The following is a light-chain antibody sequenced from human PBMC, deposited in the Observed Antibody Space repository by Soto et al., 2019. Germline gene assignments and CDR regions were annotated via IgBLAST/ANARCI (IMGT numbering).Light chain of an antibody. CDR1: QTILYSSNNKNY. Sequence: IVMNQTQDSLAVSLGERATINCKSSQTILYSSNNKNYLAWYQQRPGQPPTMLIYWASTREFGVPDRFSGSGSGADFTLTISSLQAEDVAVYYCQQYYVTPPTFGGGTKVEIK. CDR2: WAS. CDR3: QQYYVTPPT. J-gene: IGKJ4*01. V-gene: IGKV4-1*01.